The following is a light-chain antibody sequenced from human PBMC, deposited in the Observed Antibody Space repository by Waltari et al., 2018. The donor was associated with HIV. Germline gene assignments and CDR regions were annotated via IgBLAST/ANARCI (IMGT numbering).Light chain of an antibody. CDR2: DAS. V-gene: IGKV3-11*01. J-gene: IGKJ1*01. CDR1: QSVSTF. Sequence: EIVLTQSPATLSLSPGERATLSCRASQSVSTFLALYQQGPAQAPRLLISDASNRATGIPARFSGSGSGTDFTRTISSLEPEDFALYYCQQYNNWPPATFGQGTEVQI. CDR3: QQYNNWPPAT.